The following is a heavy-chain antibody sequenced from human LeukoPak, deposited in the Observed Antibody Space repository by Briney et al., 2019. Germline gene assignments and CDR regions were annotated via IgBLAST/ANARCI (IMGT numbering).Heavy chain of an antibody. CDR2: ISGSGGNT. CDR1: GFTFSDYY. V-gene: IGHV3-23*01. Sequence: PGGSLRLSCAASGFTFSDYYMSWVRQAPGKGLEWVSAISGSGGNTYYADSVKGRVTISRGNSKNTVYLQMNSLRAEDTAVYYCAKWFAQGGSGRYVDYWGQGTLVTVSS. D-gene: IGHD3-10*01. CDR3: AKWFAQGGSGRYVDY. J-gene: IGHJ4*02.